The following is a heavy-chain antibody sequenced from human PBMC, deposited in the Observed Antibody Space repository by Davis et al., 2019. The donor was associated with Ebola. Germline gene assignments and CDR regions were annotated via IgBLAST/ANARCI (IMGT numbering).Heavy chain of an antibody. J-gene: IGHJ4*02. CDR1: GFTFSSYD. CDR3: AREGGQAGFDY. V-gene: IGHV3-13*01. D-gene: IGHD3-16*01. CDR2: IGTAGDT. Sequence: GGSLRLSCAASGFTFSSYDMHWVRQATGKGLEWVSAIGTAGDTYYPGSVKGRFTISRENAKNSLYLQMNSLRAGDTAVYYCAREGGQAGFDYWGQGTLVTVSS.